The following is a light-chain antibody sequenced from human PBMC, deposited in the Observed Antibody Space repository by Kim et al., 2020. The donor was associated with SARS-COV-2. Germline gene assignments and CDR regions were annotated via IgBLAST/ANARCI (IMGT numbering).Light chain of an antibody. Sequence: QSVVTQPPSASGTPGQTVTISCSGSTSNIGRNYVSWYQQLPETAPKLLIYRNNWRPSGVPDRFSGSKSGTSASLAISGLRSEDEADYYCAAWDDSLSGYVFGTGTKVNVL. CDR2: RNN. V-gene: IGLV1-47*01. J-gene: IGLJ1*01. CDR1: TSNIGRNY. CDR3: AAWDDSLSGYV.